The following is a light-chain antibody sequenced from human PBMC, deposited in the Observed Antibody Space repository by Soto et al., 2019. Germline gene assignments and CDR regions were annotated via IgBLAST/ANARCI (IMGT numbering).Light chain of an antibody. CDR3: QQYGSSPYT. CDR2: GAS. Sequence: EIGLTQSPCTLSLSPGERATLSCRASQSVSSSYLAWYQQKPGQAPRLLIYGASSWATGIPDRFSGSGSGTDFTLTISSLEPEDFAVYYCQQYGSSPYTFGQGTKLEIK. V-gene: IGKV3-20*01. CDR1: QSVSSSY. J-gene: IGKJ2*01.